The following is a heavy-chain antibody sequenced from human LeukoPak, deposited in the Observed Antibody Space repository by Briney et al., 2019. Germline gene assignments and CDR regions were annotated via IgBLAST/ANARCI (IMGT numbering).Heavy chain of an antibody. D-gene: IGHD3-22*01. CDR3: AADSSGYYSFDP. CDR2: IVVGSGNT. Sequence: GTSVKVSCKASGFTFTSSAMQWVRQARGQRLEWIGWIVVGSGNTNYAQKFQERVTITRDMSTSTAYTELSSLRSEDTAVYYCAADSSGYYSFDPWGQGTLVTVSS. CDR1: GFTFTSSA. V-gene: IGHV1-58*02. J-gene: IGHJ5*02.